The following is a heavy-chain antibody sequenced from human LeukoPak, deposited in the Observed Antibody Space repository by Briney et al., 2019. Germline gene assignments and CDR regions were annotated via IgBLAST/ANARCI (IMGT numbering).Heavy chain of an antibody. CDR3: ARSSGAGYYYYGMGV. J-gene: IGHJ6*02. CDR2: IIPIFGTA. D-gene: IGHD1-26*01. Sequence: ASVKVSCKASGYTFTSHGISWVRQAPGQGLEWMGGIIPIFGTANYAQKFQGRVTITADESTSTAYMELSSLRSEDTAVYYCARSSGAGYYYYGMGVWGQGTTVTVSS. CDR1: GYTFTSHG. V-gene: IGHV1-69*13.